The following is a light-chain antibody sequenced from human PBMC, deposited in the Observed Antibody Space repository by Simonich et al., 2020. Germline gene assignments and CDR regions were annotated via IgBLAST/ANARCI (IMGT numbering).Light chain of an antibody. J-gene: IGKJ3*01. V-gene: IGKV4-1*01. CDR1: QSVLYSSNNKNY. CDR2: CAS. CDR3: QQRINWPPFT. Sequence: DIVMTQSPDSLAVSLGERATINCKSSQSVLYSSNNKNYLAWYQQKPGQPPKLLIYCASTRESGVPDRFSGSGSGTDFTLTISSLQAEDVAVYYCQQRINWPPFTFGPGTKVDIK.